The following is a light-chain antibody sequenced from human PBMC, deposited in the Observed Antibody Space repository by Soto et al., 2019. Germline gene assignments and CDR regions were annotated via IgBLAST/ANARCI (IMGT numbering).Light chain of an antibody. Sequence: QSALTQPASVSGSTGQSITISCIGSTSDVGPYYYVSWYQQHPGNPPNLMIFEVSQRPAELSNRFAGSKSGNTASLTISGLQAEDEDDYYCRADTSSSTLVFGGGTKLTVL. CDR1: TSDVGPYYY. CDR3: RADTSSSTLV. V-gene: IGLV2-14*01. CDR2: EVS. J-gene: IGLJ2*01.